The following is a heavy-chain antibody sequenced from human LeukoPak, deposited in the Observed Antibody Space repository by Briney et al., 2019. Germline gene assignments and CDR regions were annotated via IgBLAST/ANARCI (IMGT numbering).Heavy chain of an antibody. CDR3: ARDSAGNDY. Sequence: GGSLRLSCAASGFIFSNYALMWLRQSPGKGLEWVANIKQDGSGKYYVDSVKGRFTISRDNAKNSLYLQMNSLRAEDTAMYYCARDSAGNDYWGQGTLVTVSS. V-gene: IGHV3-7*01. D-gene: IGHD6-13*01. CDR2: IKQDGSGK. J-gene: IGHJ4*02. CDR1: GFIFSNYA.